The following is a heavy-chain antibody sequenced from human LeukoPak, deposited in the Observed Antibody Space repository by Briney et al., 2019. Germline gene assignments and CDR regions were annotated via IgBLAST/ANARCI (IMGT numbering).Heavy chain of an antibody. Sequence: SVKVSCKASGYTFTSYGISWVRQAPGQGLEWMGRIIPVLGITNYAQKFQGRVTITADKSTSTAYMELSSLRSEDTAVYYCARSVAVAGDYFDYWGQGTLVTVSS. J-gene: IGHJ4*02. CDR3: ARSVAVAGDYFDY. CDR1: GYTFTSYG. D-gene: IGHD6-19*01. V-gene: IGHV1-69*04. CDR2: IIPVLGIT.